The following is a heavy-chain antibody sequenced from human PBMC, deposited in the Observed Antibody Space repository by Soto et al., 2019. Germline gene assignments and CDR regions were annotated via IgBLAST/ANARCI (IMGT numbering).Heavy chain of an antibody. CDR3: AKAGNYNDRSGYYYFDH. J-gene: IGHJ4*02. D-gene: IGHD3-22*01. Sequence: PGGSLRLSCEASGFTFNNYAMNWVRQAPGKGLEWVSSVSNSGDYTRYADTVTGRFTISRDNSKNTVSLQMNSLRAEDTAVYYCAKAGNYNDRSGYYYFDHWGQGILVTVSS. CDR2: VSNSGDYT. CDR1: GFTFNNYA. V-gene: IGHV3-23*01.